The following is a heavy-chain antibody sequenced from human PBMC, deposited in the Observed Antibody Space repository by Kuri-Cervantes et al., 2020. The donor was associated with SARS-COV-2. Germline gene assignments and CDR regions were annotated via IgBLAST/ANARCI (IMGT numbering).Heavy chain of an antibody. CDR2: ISYDGSNK. Sequence: GGSLRLSCAASGFTFSSYAMHWVRQAPGKGLEWVAVISYDGSNKYYADSVKGRFTISRDNSKNTLYLQMNSLRAEDTAVYYCARESPAYGSSGYYQGGFDPWGQGTLVTVSS. J-gene: IGHJ5*02. CDR3: ARESPAYGSSGYYQGGFDP. CDR1: GFTFSSYA. D-gene: IGHD3-22*01. V-gene: IGHV3-30-3*01.